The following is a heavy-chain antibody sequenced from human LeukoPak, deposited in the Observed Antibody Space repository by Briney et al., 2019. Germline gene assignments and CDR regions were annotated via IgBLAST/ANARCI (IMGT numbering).Heavy chain of an antibody. J-gene: IGHJ4*02. CDR1: GFTFSSYA. CDR2: ISYDGSNK. Sequence: GRSLRLSCAASGFTFSSYAIHWVRQAPGKGLEWVAVISYDGSNKYYADSVQGRFTIFRDNSKNTLYLQMNSLRAEDTAMYYCARDLCDNNRCSSYFDSWGQGTLVTVSS. CDR3: ARDLCDNNRCSSYFDS. D-gene: IGHD3-10*02. V-gene: IGHV3-30-3*01.